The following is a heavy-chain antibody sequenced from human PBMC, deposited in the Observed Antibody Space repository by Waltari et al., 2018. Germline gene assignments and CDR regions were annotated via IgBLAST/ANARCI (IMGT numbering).Heavy chain of an antibody. Sequence: QVQLQESGPGLVKPSETLSLTCTVSGGSISSHYWSWIRQPPGKGLEWIGYIYYSGSTNYNPSLKSRVTISVDTSKNQFSLKLSSVTAADTAVYYCARIVATTHYYGMDVWGQGTTVTVSS. CDR2: IYYSGST. V-gene: IGHV4-59*11. CDR1: GGSISSHY. D-gene: IGHD5-12*01. CDR3: ARIVATTHYYGMDV. J-gene: IGHJ6*02.